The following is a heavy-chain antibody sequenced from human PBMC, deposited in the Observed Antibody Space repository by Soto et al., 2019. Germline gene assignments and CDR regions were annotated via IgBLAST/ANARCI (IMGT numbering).Heavy chain of an antibody. CDR3: ARDPSSTTYSPGIAAAGFGY. CDR2: IIPIFGTA. Sequence: QVQLVQSGAEVKKPGSSVKVSCKASGGTFSSCAISWVRQAPGQGLEWMGGIIPIFGTANYAQKFQGRVTITADESTSTAYMELSSLRSEDTAVYYCARDPSSTTYSPGIAAAGFGYWGRGTLVTVSS. V-gene: IGHV1-69*01. D-gene: IGHD6-13*01. CDR1: GGTFSSCA. J-gene: IGHJ4*02.